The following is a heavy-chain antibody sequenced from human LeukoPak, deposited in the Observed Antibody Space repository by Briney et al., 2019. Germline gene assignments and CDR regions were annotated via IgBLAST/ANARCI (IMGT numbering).Heavy chain of an antibody. J-gene: IGHJ1*01. Sequence: GGSLRLSCAASGFTFSSYAMSWVRQAPGKGLEWVSAISGSGGSTYYADSVKGRFTISRDNSKNTLYLQMNSLRAEDTAVYYCATFLAIVTARDSLYFQHWGQGTLVTVSS. CDR2: ISGSGGST. D-gene: IGHD3-3*02. CDR3: ATFLAIVTARDSLYFQH. V-gene: IGHV3-23*01. CDR1: GFTFSSYA.